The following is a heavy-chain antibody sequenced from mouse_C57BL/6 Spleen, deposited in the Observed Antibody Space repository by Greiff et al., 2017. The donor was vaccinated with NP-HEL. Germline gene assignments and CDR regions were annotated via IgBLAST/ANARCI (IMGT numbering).Heavy chain of an antibody. V-gene: IGHV1-75*01. CDR2: IFPGSGST. CDR3: ARSGYDSHSGDYAMDY. J-gene: IGHJ4*01. CDR1: GYTFTDYY. D-gene: IGHD2-4*01. Sequence: QVQLQQSGPELVKPGASVKISCKASGYTFTDYYINWVKQRPGQGLEWIGWIFPGSGSTYYNEKFKGKATPTVDKAASTAYMLLSSLTSEDSAVYFCARSGYDSHSGDYAMDYWGQGTSVTVSS.